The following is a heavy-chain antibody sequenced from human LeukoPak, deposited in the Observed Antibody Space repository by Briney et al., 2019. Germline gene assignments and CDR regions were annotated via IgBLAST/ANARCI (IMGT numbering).Heavy chain of an antibody. CDR2: IIPIFGTA. Sequence: GASVKVSCKASGGTFSSYAISWVRQAPGQGLEWMGGIIPIFGTANYAQKFQGRVTITTDESTSTAYMELSSLRAEDTAVYYCVRDALGIFGVHSIHWGQGTLVTVSS. CDR1: GGTFSSYA. CDR3: VRDALGIFGVHSIH. J-gene: IGHJ4*02. V-gene: IGHV1-69*05. D-gene: IGHD3-3*01.